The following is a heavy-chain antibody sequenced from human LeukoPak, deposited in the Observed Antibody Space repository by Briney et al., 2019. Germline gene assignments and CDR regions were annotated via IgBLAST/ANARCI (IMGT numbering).Heavy chain of an antibody. J-gene: IGHJ4*02. Sequence: PSETLSLTCTVSGGSISSGGYYWSWIRQHPGKGLEWIGYIYYSGSTYYNPSLKSRVTISVDTSKNQFSLKLSSVTAADTAVYYCARGSGSGSYFLYYFDYWGQGTLVTVSS. V-gene: IGHV4-31*03. CDR3: ARGSGSGSYFLYYFDY. D-gene: IGHD3-10*01. CDR1: GGSISSGGYY. CDR2: IYYSGST.